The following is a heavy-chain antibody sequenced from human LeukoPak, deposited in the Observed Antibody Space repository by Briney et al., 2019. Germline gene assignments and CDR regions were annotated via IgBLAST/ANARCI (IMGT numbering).Heavy chain of an antibody. CDR3: ARDRSTGWELYYFDY. J-gene: IGHJ4*02. CDR1: SGSISSGSYY. D-gene: IGHD1-26*01. Sequence: SETLSLTCTVSSGSISSGSYYWSWIRQPAGKGLEWIGRIYTSGSTNYNPSLKSRVTISVDTSKNQFSLKLSSVTAADTAVYYCARDRSTGWELYYFDYWGQGTLVTVSS. CDR2: IYTSGST. V-gene: IGHV4-61*02.